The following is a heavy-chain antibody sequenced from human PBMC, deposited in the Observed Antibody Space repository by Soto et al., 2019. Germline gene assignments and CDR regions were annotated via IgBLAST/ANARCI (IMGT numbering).Heavy chain of an antibody. CDR1: GGSISSYY. D-gene: IGHD3-10*01. J-gene: IGHJ3*02. V-gene: IGHV4-59*01. Sequence: SETLSLTCTVSGGSISSYYWSWIRQPPGKGLEWIGYIYYSGSTNYNPSLKSRVTISVDTSKNQSSLKLSSVTAADTAVYYCARVWGGAFDIWGQGTTVTVSS. CDR2: IYYSGST. CDR3: ARVWGGAFDI.